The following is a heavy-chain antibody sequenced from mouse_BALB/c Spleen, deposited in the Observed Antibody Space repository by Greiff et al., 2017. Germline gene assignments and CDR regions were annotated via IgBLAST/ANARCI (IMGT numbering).Heavy chain of an antibody. Sequence: VKLMESGPGLVQPSQSLSITCTVSGFSLTSYGVHWVRQSPGKGLEWLGVIWSGGSTDYNAAFISRLSISKDNSKSQVFFKMNSLQANDTAIYYCARHGSSYWYFDVWGAGTTVTVSS. CDR1: GFSLTSYG. CDR2: IWSGGST. V-gene: IGHV2-2*02. J-gene: IGHJ1*01. D-gene: IGHD1-1*01. CDR3: ARHGSSYWYFDV.